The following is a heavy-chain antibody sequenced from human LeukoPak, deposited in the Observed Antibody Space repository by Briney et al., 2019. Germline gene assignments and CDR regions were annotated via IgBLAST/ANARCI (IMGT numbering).Heavy chain of an antibody. D-gene: IGHD1-26*01. CDR1: GFIFNDYA. CDR3: AKDKGKYTGSYSHFEY. Sequence: PGGSLRLSCAASGFIFNDYAMNWVRQAPGKGLEWVSAISSSGGNTYYADSVKGRFTISRDNSKNTLSLQMNSLRAEDTAVYYCAKDKGKYTGSYSHFEYWGQGTLVTVSS. CDR2: ISSSGGNT. V-gene: IGHV3-23*01. J-gene: IGHJ4*02.